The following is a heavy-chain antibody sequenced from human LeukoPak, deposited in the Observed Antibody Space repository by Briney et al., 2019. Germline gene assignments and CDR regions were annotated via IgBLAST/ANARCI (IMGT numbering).Heavy chain of an antibody. D-gene: IGHD2-2*01. CDR3: ARGPYQLPFYYYYYMDV. CDR1: GGSISSYY. V-gene: IGHV4-4*07. CDR2: IYTSGST. Sequence: SETLSLPCPFSGGSISSYYWSWIRPPAGKGLEWIGRIYTSGSTNYNPSLKSRVTISVDKSKNQFSLKLSSVTAADTAVYYCARGPYQLPFYYYYYMDVWGKGTTVTVSS. J-gene: IGHJ6*03.